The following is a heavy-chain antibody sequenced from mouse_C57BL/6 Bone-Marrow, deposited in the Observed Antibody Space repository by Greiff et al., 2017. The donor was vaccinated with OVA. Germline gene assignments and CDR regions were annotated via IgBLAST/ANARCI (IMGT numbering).Heavy chain of an antibody. CDR2: ISNGGGST. V-gene: IGHV5-12*01. Sequence: EVKLMESGGGLVQPGGSLKLSCAASGFTFSDYYMYWVRQTPEKRLEWVAYISNGGGSTYYPDNVKGRVTFSRDYAKHTRYLQISRLKSDDTAMYCCANHRFMDYWGQGTSVTVSS. J-gene: IGHJ4*01. CDR1: GFTFSDYY. CDR3: ANHRFMDY.